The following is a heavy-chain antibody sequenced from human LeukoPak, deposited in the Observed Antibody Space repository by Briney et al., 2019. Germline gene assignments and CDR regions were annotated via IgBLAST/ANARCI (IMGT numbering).Heavy chain of an antibody. D-gene: IGHD6-19*01. CDR3: AKDNRRHYTSGPNPDSLH. CDR2: IKQDGSEK. Sequence: GGSLRLSCAASGFTFRSYWMRWVRRAPGKGLEWVANIKQDGSEKNYVDSVKGRFTISRDNAKNSLYLQMNSLRVEDTAFYYCAKDNRRHYTSGPNPDSLHWGQGALVTVSS. J-gene: IGHJ4*02. V-gene: IGHV3-7*03. CDR1: GFTFRSYW.